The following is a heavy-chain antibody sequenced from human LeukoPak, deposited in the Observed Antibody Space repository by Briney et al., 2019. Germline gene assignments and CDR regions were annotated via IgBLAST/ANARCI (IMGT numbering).Heavy chain of an antibody. V-gene: IGHV4-34*01. CDR3: ARALSASPPGRY. J-gene: IGHJ4*02. CDR1: GGSFGGYY. CDR2: INHSGST. Sequence: SETLSLTCAVYGGSFGGYYWSWIRQPPGKGLEWIGEINHSGSTNYNPSLKSRVTTSVDTSKNQFSLKLSSVTAADTAVYYCARALSASPPGRYWGQGTLVTVSS.